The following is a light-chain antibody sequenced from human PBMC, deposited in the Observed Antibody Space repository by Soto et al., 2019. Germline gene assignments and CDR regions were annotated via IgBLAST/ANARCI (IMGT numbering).Light chain of an antibody. CDR1: QSLFYSSNNKKY. CDR2: WAS. J-gene: IGKJ1*01. CDR3: QQYYETLQT. Sequence: DIVMTHSPDSLAVSLGERATLNCKPSQSLFYSSNNKKYLAWYQQRPGQPPKLLIYWASTRESGVPDRFSGSGSGTDFTLTISSLQAEDVAIYYCQQYYETLQTFGQGTKVDI. V-gene: IGKV4-1*01.